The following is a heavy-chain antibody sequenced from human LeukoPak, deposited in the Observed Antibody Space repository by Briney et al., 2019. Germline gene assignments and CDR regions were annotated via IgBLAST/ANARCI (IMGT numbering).Heavy chain of an antibody. Sequence: TSETLSLTCTASGGSISSSSYYWGWIRQPPGKGLEWIGSIYYSGSTYYNPSLKSRVTISVDTSKNQFSLKLSSVTAADTAVYYCASGGIVVVPAAIMFDYWGQGTLVTVSS. V-gene: IGHV4-39*01. CDR3: ASGGIVVVPAAIMFDY. J-gene: IGHJ4*02. CDR2: IYYSGST. D-gene: IGHD2-2*01. CDR1: GGSISSSSYY.